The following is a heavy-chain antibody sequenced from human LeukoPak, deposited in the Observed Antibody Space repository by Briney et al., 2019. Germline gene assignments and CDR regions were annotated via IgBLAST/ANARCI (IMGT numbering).Heavy chain of an antibody. D-gene: IGHD4-17*01. CDR2: INQDGSQK. CDR3: ARDWFDGDYDRFDY. V-gene: IGHV3-7*03. J-gene: IGHJ4*02. CDR1: GFTFSSYW. Sequence: GGSLRLSCAVSGFTFSSYWMSWFRQAPGKGLEWVANINQDGSQKFSVDSVKGRFTISRDNAENSLSLQMNSLRVEDTAVYYCARDWFDGDYDRFDYWGQGTLVTVSS.